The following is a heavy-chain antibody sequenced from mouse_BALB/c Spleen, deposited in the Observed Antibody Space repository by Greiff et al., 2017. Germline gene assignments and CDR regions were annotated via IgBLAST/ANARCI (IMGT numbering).Heavy chain of an antibody. Sequence: EVKLMESGGGLVQPGGSRKLSCAASGFTFSSFGMHWVRQAPEKGLEWVAYISSGSSTIYYADTVKGRFTISRDNPKNTLFLQMTSLRSEDTAMYYCARGGRSRGFAYWGQGTLVTVSA. CDR3: ARGGRSRGFAY. CDR2: ISSGSSTI. V-gene: IGHV5-17*02. J-gene: IGHJ3*01. CDR1: GFTFSSFG.